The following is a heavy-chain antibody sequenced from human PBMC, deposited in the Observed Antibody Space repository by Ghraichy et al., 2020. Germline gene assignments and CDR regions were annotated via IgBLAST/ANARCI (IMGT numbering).Heavy chain of an antibody. CDR2: ITSSSTYT. CDR3: ARDIVVVVAALRQLQGMDV. Sequence: GESLNISCAASGFTFSDYYMSWIRQAPGKGLEWVSYITSSSTYTNYADSVRGRFTISRDNAKNSLYLQMNSLKDEDTAVYYCARDIVVVVAALRQLQGMDVWGQGTTVTVSS. D-gene: IGHD2-15*01. J-gene: IGHJ6*02. V-gene: IGHV3-11*06. CDR1: GFTFSDYY.